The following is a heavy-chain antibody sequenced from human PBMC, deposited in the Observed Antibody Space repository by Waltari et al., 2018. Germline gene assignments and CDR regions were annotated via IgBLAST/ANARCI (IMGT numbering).Heavy chain of an antibody. Sequence: VQLLESGGGLVQPGGSLRLSCAASGFTFSSYAMSWVRQAPGKGLEWVSAISGSGGSTYYADSVKGRFTISRDNSKNTLYLQMNSLRAEDTAVYYCAKDTVRFLEWLPDYYYYGMDVWGQGTTVTVSS. CDR1: GFTFSSYA. D-gene: IGHD3-3*01. CDR2: ISGSGGST. CDR3: AKDTVRFLEWLPDYYYYGMDV. V-gene: IGHV3-23*01. J-gene: IGHJ6*02.